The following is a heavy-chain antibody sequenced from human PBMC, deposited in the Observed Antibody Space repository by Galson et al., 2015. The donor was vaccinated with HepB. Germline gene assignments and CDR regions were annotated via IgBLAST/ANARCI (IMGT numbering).Heavy chain of an antibody. D-gene: IGHD6-6*01. V-gene: IGHV3-23*01. CDR3: AARPGISARPFYY. J-gene: IGHJ4*02. Sequence: SLRLSCAASGFNFNTYAMSWVRQAPGKGLQWVSTVNSDGSNTYYADSVKGRFTISRDNSKNTLFLQMNSLRAEDPALYYCAARPGISARPFYYWGQGTLLTVSA. CDR2: VNSDGSNT. CDR1: GFNFNTYA.